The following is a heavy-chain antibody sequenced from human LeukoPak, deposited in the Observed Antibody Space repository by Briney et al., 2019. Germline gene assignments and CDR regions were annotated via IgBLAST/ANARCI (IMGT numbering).Heavy chain of an antibody. Sequence: GGSLRLSCAASGFTFSTYWMSWVRHVLGKGLEWVAHIKEDGSEIYYVEAVKGRFSISRDNAKTCLYLQMNNLSVADTAVYYCVTDQTGRHPYFFDYWGQGTLVTVSS. V-gene: IGHV3-7*01. CDR3: VTDQTGRHPYFFDY. D-gene: IGHD3-10*01. CDR2: IKEDGSEI. CDR1: GFTFSTYW. J-gene: IGHJ4*02.